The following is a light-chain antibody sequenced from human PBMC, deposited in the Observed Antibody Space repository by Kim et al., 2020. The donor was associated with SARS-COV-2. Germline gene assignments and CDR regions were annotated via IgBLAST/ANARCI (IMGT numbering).Light chain of an antibody. CDR2: QSN. J-gene: IGLJ3*02. CDR3: QAWDSSTAV. V-gene: IGLV3-1*01. Sequence: SVSPGQTASITCSGDELGNKYAYWYQQKPGQSPVLVTYQSNKRPSGIPERFSGSNSGNTATLTISGTQAMDEADYYCQAWDSSTAVFGGGTKLTVL. CDR1: ELGNKY.